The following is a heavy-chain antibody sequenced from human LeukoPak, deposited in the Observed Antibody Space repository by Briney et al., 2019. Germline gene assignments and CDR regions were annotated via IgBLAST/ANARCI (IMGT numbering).Heavy chain of an antibody. J-gene: IGHJ4*02. D-gene: IGHD2-8*01. V-gene: IGHV1-8*03. CDR1: GGTFSSYA. CDR2: MNPNSGNT. Sequence: ASVKVSCKASGGTFSSYAINWVRQATGQGLEWMGWMNPNSGNTGYAQKFQGRVTITRNTSISTAYMELSSLRSEDTAVYYCARALYGGVDYWGQGTLVTVSS. CDR3: ARALYGGVDY.